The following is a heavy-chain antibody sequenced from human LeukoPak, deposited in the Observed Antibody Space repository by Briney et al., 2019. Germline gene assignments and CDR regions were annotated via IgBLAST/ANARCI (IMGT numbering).Heavy chain of an antibody. D-gene: IGHD3-16*01. J-gene: IGHJ6*02. CDR1: GFTFSSYW. V-gene: IGHV3-7*03. CDR3: ARGGGLDV. Sequence: GGSLRLSCAASGFTFSSYWMNWARQAPGKGLEWVASINNNGNVNYYVDSVKGRFTISRDNAKNSLYLEMSNLRAEDTAVYFCARGGGLDVWGQGATVTVSS. CDR2: INNNGNVN.